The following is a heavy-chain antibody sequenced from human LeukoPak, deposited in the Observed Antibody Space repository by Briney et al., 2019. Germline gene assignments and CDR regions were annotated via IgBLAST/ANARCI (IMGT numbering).Heavy chain of an antibody. Sequence: GGSLRLSCAPSGYTFSSYAMHWVPRAREKGLEWVAFIRYDGINKDYADSVKGPFTISRDNSKNMLYLQMSSLRAEDTAVYYCAKDRNVWGTYPLYFDYWGQGTLVTVSS. V-gene: IGHV3-30*02. CDR3: AKDRNVWGTYPLYFDY. D-gene: IGHD3-16*02. J-gene: IGHJ4*02. CDR1: GYTFSSYA. CDR2: IRYDGINK.